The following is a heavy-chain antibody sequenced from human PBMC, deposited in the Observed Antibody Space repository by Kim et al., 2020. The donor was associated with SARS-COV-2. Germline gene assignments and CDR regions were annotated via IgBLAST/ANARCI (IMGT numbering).Heavy chain of an antibody. CDR1: GFTFSNYW. D-gene: IGHD3-22*01. CDR3: ARGRRDNSCYSSQDF. J-gene: IGHJ4*02. Sequence: GGSLRLSCLVSGFTFSNYWMYWVREVPGKGLVWVSHINSDESKTSYADSVKGRFTISRDNSKNTLYLQMNSLRVEDTGVYYCARGRRDNSCYSSQDFWGQGTLVTVSS. V-gene: IGHV3-74*01. CDR2: INSDESKT.